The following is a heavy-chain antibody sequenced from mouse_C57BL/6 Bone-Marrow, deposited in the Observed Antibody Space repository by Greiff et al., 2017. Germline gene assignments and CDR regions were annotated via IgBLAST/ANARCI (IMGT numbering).Heavy chain of an antibody. J-gene: IGHJ1*03. CDR3: AHGNYFYWYFAV. CDR1: GYTFNSYW. D-gene: IGHD2-1*01. V-gene: IGHV1-72*01. Sequence: QVQLQQPGAELVKPGASVKLSCKASGYTFNSYWMHWVKQMPGRGLAWIGRIDPNSGGTHDNAKFKSKGTLTVDKPSSTDYMQLSSLTSEDSAVYYCAHGNYFYWYFAVWGTGTTVTVSS. CDR2: IDPNSGGT.